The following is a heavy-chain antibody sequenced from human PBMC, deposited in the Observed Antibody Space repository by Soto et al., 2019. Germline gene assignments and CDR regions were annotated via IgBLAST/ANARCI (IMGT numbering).Heavy chain of an antibody. CDR1: AFTLSSYW. CDR2: IKPDGSEK. CDR3: ARDYELSFDI. Sequence: EVQLVESGGGLVQPGGSLRLSCAASAFTLSSYWMSWVRQAPGKGLEWVANIKPDGSEKYYVDSVKGRFTISRDNTKNSLYLQMSTLRPEETAIYYCARDYELSFDIWGQGTLVTVSS. V-gene: IGHV3-7*01. J-gene: IGHJ3*02. D-gene: IGHD3-22*01.